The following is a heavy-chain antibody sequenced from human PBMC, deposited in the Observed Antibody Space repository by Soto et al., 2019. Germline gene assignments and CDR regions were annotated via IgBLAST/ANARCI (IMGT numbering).Heavy chain of an antibody. CDR3: ARTVGAAYYFDF. D-gene: IGHD1-26*01. CDR2: IYTSGST. V-gene: IGHV4-4*07. CDR1: GDSMTKYY. Sequence: SETLSLTCNVSGDSMTKYYWSWIRQPAGKGLEWIGRIYTSGSTNYNPSLKSRVTMSIDTSNNHFSLNLKSVTASDTAVYYCARTVGAAYYFDFWGQGALVTV. J-gene: IGHJ4*02.